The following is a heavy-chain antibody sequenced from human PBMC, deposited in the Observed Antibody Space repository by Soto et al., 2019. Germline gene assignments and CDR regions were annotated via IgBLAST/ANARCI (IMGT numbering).Heavy chain of an antibody. J-gene: IGHJ4*02. CDR3: FGVFDY. Sequence: GESLNSSYIGSGYSVSRYWIGWVRQMPGKGLEWMGIIYPGDSDTRYSPSFQGQVTISADKSISTAADTAVYYCATRPPGGGYFGVFDYWSQGTLVTVSS. V-gene: IGHV5-51*01. CDR2: IYPGDSDT. D-gene: IGHD3-22*01. CDR1: GYSVSRYW.